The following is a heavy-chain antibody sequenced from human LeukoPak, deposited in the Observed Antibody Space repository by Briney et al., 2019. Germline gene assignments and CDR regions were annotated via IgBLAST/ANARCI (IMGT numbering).Heavy chain of an antibody. CDR3: ATSPSAKQLWFGY. Sequence: GESLKISCKGSGYSFTSYWIGWVRQMPGKGLEWMGIIYPGDSDTRYSPSFQGQVTISADKSVSTAYLQWSSLKASDTAMYYCATSPSAKQLWFGYWGQGTLVTVSS. CDR1: GYSFTSYW. J-gene: IGHJ4*02. CDR2: IYPGDSDT. V-gene: IGHV5-51*01. D-gene: IGHD5-18*01.